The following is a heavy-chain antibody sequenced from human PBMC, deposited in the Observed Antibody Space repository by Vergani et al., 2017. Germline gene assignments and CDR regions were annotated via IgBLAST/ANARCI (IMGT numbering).Heavy chain of an antibody. CDR2: INAGNGNT. V-gene: IGHV1-3*01. Sequence: QVQLVQSGAEVKKPGASVKVSCKASGYTFTSYAMHWVRQAPGQRLEWMGWINAGNGNTKYSQRFQGRVTITRDTSASTAYMELSSLRSEDTAVYYCARVLEVRGCWFDPWGQGTLVTVSS. J-gene: IGHJ5*02. CDR3: ARVLEVRGCWFDP. CDR1: GYTFTSYA. D-gene: IGHD1-7*01.